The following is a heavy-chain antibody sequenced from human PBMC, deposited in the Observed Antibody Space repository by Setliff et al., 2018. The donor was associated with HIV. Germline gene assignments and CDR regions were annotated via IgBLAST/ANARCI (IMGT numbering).Heavy chain of an antibody. D-gene: IGHD3-16*01. CDR2: IWYDGSNK. Sequence: GGSLRLSCAASGFTFSSYGMHWVRQAPGKGLEWVAVIWYDGSNKYYADSVKGRFTISRDNSKNTLYLQMNSLKTEDTAVYYCATGTPFDMWGQGTTVTVSS. CDR1: GFTFSSYG. CDR3: ATGTPFDM. V-gene: IGHV3-33*01. J-gene: IGHJ6*02.